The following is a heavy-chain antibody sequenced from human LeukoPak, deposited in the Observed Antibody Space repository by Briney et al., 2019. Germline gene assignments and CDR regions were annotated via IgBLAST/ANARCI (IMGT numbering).Heavy chain of an antibody. Sequence: SETLPLINRDSGGSSKSDDWSWIRKPAGKGLEWIGRIYTSGSTNYNPSLKSRVTMSVDTSKNQFSLKLSSVTAADTAVYYCAREMYGSIDYWGQGTLVTVSS. V-gene: IGHV4-4*07. CDR1: GGSSKSDD. D-gene: IGHD3-10*01. CDR2: IYTSGST. J-gene: IGHJ4*02. CDR3: AREMYGSIDY.